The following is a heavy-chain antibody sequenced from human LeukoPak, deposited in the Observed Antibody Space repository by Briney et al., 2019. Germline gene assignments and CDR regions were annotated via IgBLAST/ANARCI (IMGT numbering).Heavy chain of an antibody. CDR3: AREYYYDSSGPSPEDY. CDR1: GYTFTSYG. CDR2: ISAYNGNT. J-gene: IGHJ4*02. D-gene: IGHD3-22*01. V-gene: IGHV1-18*01. Sequence: ASVTVSCKASGYTFTSYGISWVRQAPGQGLEWMGWISAYNGNTNYAQKLQGRVTMTTDTSTSTAYMELRSLRSDDTAVYYCAREYYYDSSGPSPEDYWGQGTLVTVSS.